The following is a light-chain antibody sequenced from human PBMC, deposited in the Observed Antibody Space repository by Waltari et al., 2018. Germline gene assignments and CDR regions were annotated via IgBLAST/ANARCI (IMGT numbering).Light chain of an antibody. J-gene: IGKJ4*01. CDR2: KVS. CDR1: QSLVYSDGKNY. CDR3: MQGTHWPLS. V-gene: IGKV2-30*01. Sequence: DVVMTQSPLSLPVTLGQTASISCRSRQSLVYSDGKNYLNWFQQRPGQSPRRLIYKVSNRDSGVPDRFSGSGSGTDFTLKISRVEAEDVGVYYCMQGTHWPLSFGGGTKVEIK.